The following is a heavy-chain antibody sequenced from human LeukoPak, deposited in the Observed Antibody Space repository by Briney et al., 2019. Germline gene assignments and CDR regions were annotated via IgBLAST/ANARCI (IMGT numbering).Heavy chain of an antibody. CDR1: GYTFTTHD. Sequence: GASVKVSCKASGYTFTTHDINWVRQATGQGLEWMGWMNPNSGNKVYAQKFQGRVTMTRSTSIGTAYMELSSLRSDDTAVYYCARELRDYDFWSGKDYYYGMDVWGQGTTVTVSS. D-gene: IGHD3-3*01. CDR2: MNPNSGNK. J-gene: IGHJ6*02. V-gene: IGHV1-8*01. CDR3: ARELRDYDFWSGKDYYYGMDV.